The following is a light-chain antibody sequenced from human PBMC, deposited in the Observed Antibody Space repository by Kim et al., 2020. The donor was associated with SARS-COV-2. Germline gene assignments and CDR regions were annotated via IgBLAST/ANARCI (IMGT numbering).Light chain of an antibody. CDR3: QQYHDSSST. J-gene: IGKJ1*01. Sequence: GEGATVSCRARQSVRCGSVAWYQQKPGQTPRLLIYGTSNRATGIPDRFSGSGSGTDFTLTITRLEPEDFAVYYCQQYHDSSSTFGQGTKVDIK. V-gene: IGKV3-20*01. CDR2: GTS. CDR1: QSVRCGS.